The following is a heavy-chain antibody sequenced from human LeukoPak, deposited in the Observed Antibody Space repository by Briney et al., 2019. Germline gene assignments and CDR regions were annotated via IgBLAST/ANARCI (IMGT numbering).Heavy chain of an antibody. CDR2: IYYSGST. CDR1: GGSFSGYY. J-gene: IGHJ4*02. CDR3: ARENSMVRGFDY. D-gene: IGHD3-10*01. Sequence: PSETLSLTCSVYGGSFSGYYWSWIRQPPGKGLEWIGYIYYSGSTNYNPSLKSRVTISVDTSKNQFSLKLSSVTAADTAVYYCARENSMVRGFDYWGQGTLVTVSS. V-gene: IGHV4-59*01.